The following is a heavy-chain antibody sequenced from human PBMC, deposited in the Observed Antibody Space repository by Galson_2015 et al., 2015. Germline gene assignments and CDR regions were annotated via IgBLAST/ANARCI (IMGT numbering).Heavy chain of an antibody. D-gene: IGHD5-18*01. V-gene: IGHV3-43*02. J-gene: IGHJ4*02. CDR1: GFTFDDYA. CDR2: ISGDGGST. CDR3: AKGAVDTAMVIIDY. Sequence: LRLSCAASGFTFDDYAMHWVRQAPGKGLEWVSLISGDGGSTYYADSVKGRFTISRDNSKNSLYLQMNSLRTEDTALYYCAKGAVDTAMVIIDYWGQGTLVTVSS.